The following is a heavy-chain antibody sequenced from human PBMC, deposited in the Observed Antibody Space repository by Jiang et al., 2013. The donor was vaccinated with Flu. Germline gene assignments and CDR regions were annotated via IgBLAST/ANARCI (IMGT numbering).Heavy chain of an antibody. CDR2: RYYSGST. D-gene: IGHD2-21*02. Sequence: LLKPSETLSLTCSVFGVSISSTSYYWAWIRQTPGKGLEWIGSRYYSGSTYYNPSLKSRVTISVDTSKNQFSLKLSSVTAADTAVYYCARRVVTAIPGWFDPWGQGTLVTVSS. J-gene: IGHJ5*02. CDR3: ARRVVTAIPGWFDP. CDR1: GVSISSTSYY. V-gene: IGHV4-39*01.